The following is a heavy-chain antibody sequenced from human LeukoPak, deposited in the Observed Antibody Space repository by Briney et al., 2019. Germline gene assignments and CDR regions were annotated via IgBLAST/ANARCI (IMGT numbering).Heavy chain of an antibody. CDR1: GGSISSYY. CDR2: IYYSGST. Sequence: SETLSLTCTVSGGSISSYYWSWVRQPPGKGLEWIGFIYYSGSTTYNPSLKSRVAISVDRSKNQFSLKLSSVTAADTAVYYCARDRVGGATAAFDIWGQGTMVTASS. J-gene: IGHJ3*02. D-gene: IGHD1-26*01. V-gene: IGHV4-59*13. CDR3: ARDRVGGATAAFDI.